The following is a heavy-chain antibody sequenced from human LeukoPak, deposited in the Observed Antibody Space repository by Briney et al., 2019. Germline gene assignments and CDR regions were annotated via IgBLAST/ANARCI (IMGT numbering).Heavy chain of an antibody. CDR2: INSDGSST. Sequence: GGSLRLSCAASGFTFSTYWMHWVRQAPGKGLVWVSRINSDGSSTSYADSVKGRFTISRDNAKSTLYLQMNSLRAEDTAVYYCARALFLGDWFDPWGQGTLVTVSS. CDR1: GFTFSTYW. V-gene: IGHV3-74*01. D-gene: IGHD3-16*01. J-gene: IGHJ5*02. CDR3: ARALFLGDWFDP.